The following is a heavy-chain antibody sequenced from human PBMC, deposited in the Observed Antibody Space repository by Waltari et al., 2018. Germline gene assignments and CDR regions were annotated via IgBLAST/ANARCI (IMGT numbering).Heavy chain of an antibody. CDR2: IYYRGST. V-gene: IGHV4-31*01. J-gene: IGHJ6*02. CDR1: GGSISSGGYY. D-gene: IGHD3-16*01. CDR3: ARGGGVTTPYGMDV. Sequence: QVQLQESGPGLVKPSQTLSLTCTVSGGSISSGGYYWSWIRQHPGKGLEWIGYIYYRGSTYYNPSLKSLVTISVDTSKNQFSLKLSSVTAADTAVYYCARGGGVTTPYGMDVWGQGTTVTVSS.